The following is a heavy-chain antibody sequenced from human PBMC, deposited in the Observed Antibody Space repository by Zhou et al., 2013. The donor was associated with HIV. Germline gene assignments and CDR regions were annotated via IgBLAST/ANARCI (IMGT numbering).Heavy chain of an antibody. CDR3: ARDSVLYSGSFWRYFDY. CDR1: GYTFTSYG. Sequence: QVQLVQSGGEVKKPGASVRVSCKASGYTFTSYGISWVRQAPGQGLEWMGWISAYNGNTNYAQKVQGRVTMTTDTSTSTAYMELRSLRSDDTAVYYCARDSVLYSGSFWRYFDYWGQGTWSPSPQ. V-gene: IGHV1-18*01. J-gene: IGHJ4*02. CDR2: ISAYNGNT. D-gene: IGHD1-26*01.